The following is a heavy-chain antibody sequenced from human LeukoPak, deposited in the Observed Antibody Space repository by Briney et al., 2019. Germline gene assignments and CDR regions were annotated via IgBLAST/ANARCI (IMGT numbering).Heavy chain of an antibody. D-gene: IGHD3-10*01. V-gene: IGHV4-59*08. CDR1: GGSISSYY. Sequence: SETLSLTCTVSGGSISSYYWSWIRQPPGKGLEWIGYIYYSGSTNYNPSLKSRVTISVDTSKNQFSLKLSSVTAADTAVYYCARLITMVRGVNGWFDPWGQGTLVTVSS. CDR3: ARLITMVRGVNGWFDP. CDR2: IYYSGST. J-gene: IGHJ5*02.